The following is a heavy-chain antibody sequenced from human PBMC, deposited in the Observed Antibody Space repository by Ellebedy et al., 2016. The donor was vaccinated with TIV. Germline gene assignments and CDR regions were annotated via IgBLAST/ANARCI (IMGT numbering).Heavy chain of an antibody. CDR2: VSFDGIKK. Sequence: GGSLRLXXAGSGFTFGGFGIHWVRQAPGKGLEWVAVVSFDGIKKYYSDSVKGRFTIARDNSKNILHLHMDTLRTENTAVYYCAREDGDYPVDAFDVWGQGTMVTVSS. J-gene: IGHJ3*01. CDR1: GFTFGGFG. D-gene: IGHD4-17*01. CDR3: AREDGDYPVDAFDV. V-gene: IGHV3-30*03.